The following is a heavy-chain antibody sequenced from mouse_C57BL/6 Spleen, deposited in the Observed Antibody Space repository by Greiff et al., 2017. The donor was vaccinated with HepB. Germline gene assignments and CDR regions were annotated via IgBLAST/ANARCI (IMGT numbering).Heavy chain of an antibody. V-gene: IGHV1-69*01. CDR3: ARGTNHYGSSYWFAY. Sequence: VQLQQPGAELVMPGASVKLSCKASGYTFTSYWMHWVKQRPGQGLEWIGEIDPSDSYTNYNQKFKGKSTLTVDKSSSTAYMQLSSLTSEDSAVYYCARGTNHYGSSYWFAYWGQGTLVTVSA. J-gene: IGHJ3*01. CDR2: IDPSDSYT. D-gene: IGHD1-1*01. CDR1: GYTFTSYW.